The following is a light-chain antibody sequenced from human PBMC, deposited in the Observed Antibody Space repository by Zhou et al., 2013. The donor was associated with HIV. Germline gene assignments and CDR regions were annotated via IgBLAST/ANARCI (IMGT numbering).Light chain of an antibody. Sequence: IHLTQSPSSLSASVGARVTITCRASQSIGSSLAWYQQRVGKAPQLLIHKASSLQSEVPSRFSGGGSDTEFTLTINSLQPDDFATYYCQQCNIYPYTFGQGTKLEIK. V-gene: IGKV1-5*03. CDR3: QQCNIYPYT. J-gene: IGKJ2*01. CDR1: QSIGSS. CDR2: KAS.